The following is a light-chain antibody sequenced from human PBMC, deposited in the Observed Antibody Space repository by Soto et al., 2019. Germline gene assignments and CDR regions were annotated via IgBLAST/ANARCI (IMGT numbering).Light chain of an antibody. CDR2: SNN. Sequence: QSVLTQPPSASWTPGQRVTISCSGSRSNIGRNTVNWFQQLPGTAPKLLIYSNNQRPSGVPDRFSGSKSGTSASLAISGLQSEDEADYYCAAWDDSLNGVVFGGGTQLTVL. J-gene: IGLJ2*01. CDR3: AAWDDSLNGVV. CDR1: RSNIGRNT. V-gene: IGLV1-44*01.